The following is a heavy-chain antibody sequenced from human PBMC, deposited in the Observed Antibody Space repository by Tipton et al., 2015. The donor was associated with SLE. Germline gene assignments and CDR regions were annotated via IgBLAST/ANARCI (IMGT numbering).Heavy chain of an antibody. V-gene: IGHV4-59*11. D-gene: IGHD3-10*01. CDR3: ARGFRYGSGSGFDY. CDR2: IYYSGST. J-gene: IGHJ4*02. Sequence: LRLSCTVSGASISSHYWSWIRQPPGKGLEWIGDIYYSGSTNYNPSLKSRVTVSLDTSKNHFSLKLTSVTAADTAIYYCARGFRYGSGSGFDYWGQGALVTVSS. CDR1: GASISSHY.